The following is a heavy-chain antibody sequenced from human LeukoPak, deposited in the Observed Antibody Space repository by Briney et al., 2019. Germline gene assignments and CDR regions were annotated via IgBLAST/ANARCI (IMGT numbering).Heavy chain of an antibody. J-gene: IGHJ6*02. CDR1: GYTFTSYA. CDR3: ARSGVIAAAGYYYYGMDV. D-gene: IGHD6-13*01. V-gene: IGHV1-18*01. Sequence: ASVKVSCKASGYTFTSYAMHWVGQAPGQGLEWMGWISAYNGNTNYAQKLQGRVTMTTDTSTSTAYMELRSLRSDDTAVYYCARSGVIAAAGYYYYGMDVWGQGTTVTVSS. CDR2: ISAYNGNT.